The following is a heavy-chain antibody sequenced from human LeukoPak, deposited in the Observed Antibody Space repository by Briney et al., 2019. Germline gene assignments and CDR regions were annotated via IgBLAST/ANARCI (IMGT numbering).Heavy chain of an antibody. J-gene: IGHJ6*04. CDR1: GGSISSRNW. Sequence: PSETLSLTCAVSGGSISSRNWWSWVRQAPGKGLEWIGEMSPSGRTSYKPSLKSRVSISADKSKNQMSLKLSSMTAADTAVYYCARHGGGYYMDVWGKRTTVTVSS. CDR2: MSPSGRT. D-gene: IGHD2-21*01. CDR3: ARHGGGYYMDV. V-gene: IGHV4-4*02.